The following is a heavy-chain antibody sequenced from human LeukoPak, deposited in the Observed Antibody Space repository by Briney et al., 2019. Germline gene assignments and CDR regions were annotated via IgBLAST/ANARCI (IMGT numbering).Heavy chain of an antibody. J-gene: IGHJ4*02. CDR1: GYTFTGYY. CDR2: INPNSGGT. Sequence: GASVKVSCKASGYTFTGYYMHWVRRAPGQGLEWMGRINPNSGGTNYAQKFQGRVTMTRDTSISTAYMELSRLTSDDTAVYYCATDAYYYDSSGYSTSVHYFDYWGQGTLVTVSS. CDR3: ATDAYYYDSSGYSTSVHYFDY. D-gene: IGHD3-22*01. V-gene: IGHV1-2*06.